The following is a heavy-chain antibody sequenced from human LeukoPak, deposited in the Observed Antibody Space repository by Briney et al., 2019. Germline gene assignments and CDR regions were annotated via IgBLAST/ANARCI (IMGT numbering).Heavy chain of an antibody. V-gene: IGHV7-4-1*04. CDR2: INTNTGNP. Sequence: ASVKVSCKASGYTFTSYAMNWVRQAPGQGLEWMGWINTNTGNPTYAQGFTGRFVFSLDTSVSMAYLQISSLKAEDTAVYYCARGYSWTGQFMDVWGKGTTVTVSS. CDR1: GYTFTSYA. J-gene: IGHJ6*04. D-gene: IGHD5-18*01. CDR3: ARGYSWTGQFMDV.